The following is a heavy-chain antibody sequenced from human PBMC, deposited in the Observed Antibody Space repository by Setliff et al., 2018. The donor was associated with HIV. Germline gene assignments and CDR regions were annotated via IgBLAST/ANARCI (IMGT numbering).Heavy chain of an antibody. J-gene: IGHJ6*03. V-gene: IGHV1-24*01. D-gene: IGHD2-21*02. CDR1: GYTLSEVS. Sequence: ASVKVSCKVSGYTLSEVSMHWVRQAPGKGLEWMGGFDPEDGETIYAQKFQGRVTMTEDTSTDTAYMELSRLRSDDTAVYFCARTGRSSTWWGLHYYYYMDVWGKGTTVTVSS. CDR3: ARTGRSSTWWGLHYYYYMDV. CDR2: FDPEDGET.